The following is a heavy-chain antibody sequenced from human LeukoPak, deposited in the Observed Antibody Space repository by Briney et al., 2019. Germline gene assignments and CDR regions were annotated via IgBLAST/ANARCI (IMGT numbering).Heavy chain of an antibody. Sequence: ASVKVSCKASGYTFTGYYIHWVRQAPGQGLEWMGWINPNNGGTNYAQKFQGRVTMTRDTSISTAYMELNRLTSDDTAVYYCARDKYTGYGTFDYWGQGTPVTVS. CDR3: ARDKYTGYGTFDY. CDR2: INPNNGGT. J-gene: IGHJ4*02. D-gene: IGHD5-12*01. CDR1: GYTFTGYY. V-gene: IGHV1-2*02.